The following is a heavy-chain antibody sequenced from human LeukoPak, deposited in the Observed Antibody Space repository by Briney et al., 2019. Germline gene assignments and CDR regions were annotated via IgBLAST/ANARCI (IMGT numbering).Heavy chain of an antibody. V-gene: IGHV3-30*02. CDR2: IRYDGSNR. Sequence: GGSLRLSCAASGFTFSSYGMHWVRQAPGKGLEWVAFIRYDGSNRYYADSVKGRFTISRDNSKNTLYLEVISLTAEDTAVYYCAKDDAWLRFGEWSQGTLVTVSS. CDR1: GFTFSSYG. J-gene: IGHJ4*02. CDR3: AKDDAWLRFGE. D-gene: IGHD3-10*01.